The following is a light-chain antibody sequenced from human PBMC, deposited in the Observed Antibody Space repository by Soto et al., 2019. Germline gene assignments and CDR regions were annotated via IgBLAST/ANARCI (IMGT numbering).Light chain of an antibody. V-gene: IGKV3-15*01. CDR3: QQYNNWPPWT. CDR1: QSVSNN. CDR2: GAS. Sequence: EIVMTQSPATLSVSPGERATLSCRASQSVSNNLAWYQQKPGQAPRLLIYGASTRATGIPARFSGSGSGTELALTVSSLQAEDFAVYYCQQYNNWPPWTFGQGTKVEIK. J-gene: IGKJ1*01.